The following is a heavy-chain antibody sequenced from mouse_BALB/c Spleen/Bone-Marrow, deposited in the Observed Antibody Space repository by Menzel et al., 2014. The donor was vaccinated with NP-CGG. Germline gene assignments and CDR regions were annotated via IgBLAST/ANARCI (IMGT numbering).Heavy chain of an antibody. CDR1: GFNIKDTY. CDR2: IDPANGNT. Sequence: VHVKQSGAELVKPGAPVKLSCTASGFNIKDTYMHWVKQRPEQGLEWIGRIDPANGNTKYDPKFQGKATITADTSSNTAYLQLSSLTSEDTAVYYCARKDGYSSGRFDVWGAGTTVTVSS. J-gene: IGHJ1*01. CDR3: ARKDGYSSGRFDV. D-gene: IGHD2-3*01. V-gene: IGHV14-3*02.